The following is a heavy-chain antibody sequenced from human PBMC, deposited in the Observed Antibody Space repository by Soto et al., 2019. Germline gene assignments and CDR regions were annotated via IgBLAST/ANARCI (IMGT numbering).Heavy chain of an antibody. CDR1: GFIFKMYW. D-gene: IGHD6-6*01. V-gene: IGHV3-74*01. J-gene: IGHJ4*02. CDR3: TRGQRPSSTRRGAY. Sequence: GGSLRLSCAASGFIFKMYWMHWVRQSPGKGLVWISRIYNDGTYSDYADSVRGRFTISRDNVNDTLYLQMNNLRAEDSGLYYCTRGQRPSSTRRGAYWGQGTQFTVSS. CDR2: IYNDGTYS.